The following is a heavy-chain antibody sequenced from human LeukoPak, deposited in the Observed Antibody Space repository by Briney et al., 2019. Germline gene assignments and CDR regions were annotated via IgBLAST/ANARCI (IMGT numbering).Heavy chain of an antibody. CDR3: ARRVIVVVPAANLPYYYYYMDV. Sequence: SETLSLTCTVSGGSISSYYWSWIRQPLGKGLEWIGYIYTSGSTNYNPSLKSRVTISVDTSKNQFSLKLSSVTAADTAVYYCARRVIVVVPAANLPYYYYYMDVWGKGTTVTVSS. CDR1: GGSISSYY. V-gene: IGHV4-4*09. CDR2: IYTSGST. J-gene: IGHJ6*03. D-gene: IGHD2-2*01.